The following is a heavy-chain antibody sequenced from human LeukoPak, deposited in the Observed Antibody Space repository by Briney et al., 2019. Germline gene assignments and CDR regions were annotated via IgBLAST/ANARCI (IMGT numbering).Heavy chain of an antibody. V-gene: IGHV3-30-3*01. CDR3: ARGTTARDLAPFDY. J-gene: IGHJ4*02. CDR1: GFTFSSYA. CDR2: ISYDGSNK. Sequence: GGSLRLSCAASGFTFSSYAMHWVRQAPGKGLEWVAVISYDGSNKYYADSVKGRFTISRDNSKNTLYLQMNSLRAEDTAVYYCARGTTARDLAPFDYWGQGILVTVSS. D-gene: IGHD1-7*01.